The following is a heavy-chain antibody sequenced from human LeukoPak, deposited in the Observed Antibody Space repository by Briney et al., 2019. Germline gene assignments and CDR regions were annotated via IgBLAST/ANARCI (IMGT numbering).Heavy chain of an antibody. Sequence: PSQTLSLTCTVSGGSISSGGYYWSWIRQPPGKGPECVGYIYYTGTTYYNPSLKSRLTISVDTSKNQSSLNLDSVTAADTAVYYCARSTPTSFFDYWGQGTLVTVSS. CDR3: ARSTPTSFFDY. CDR2: IYYTGTT. CDR1: GGSISSGGYY. V-gene: IGHV4-31*03. J-gene: IGHJ4*02. D-gene: IGHD3-16*02.